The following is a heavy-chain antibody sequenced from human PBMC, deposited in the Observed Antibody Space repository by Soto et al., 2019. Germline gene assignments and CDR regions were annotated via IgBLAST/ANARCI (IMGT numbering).Heavy chain of an antibody. Sequence: EVQLVESGGRLVQRGGSLRLSCSGSGFIFGDHVLDWVRQAPGKGLEWVAGISGSGNSPFFRDSVKGRFTISRDNSKNTVYLEMNNLRDEDSAMYFCARATHSYSGSHELDAWGLGTLVTVSS. CDR3: ARATHSYSGSHELDA. CDR1: GFIFGDHV. CDR2: ISGSGNSP. D-gene: IGHD1-26*01. J-gene: IGHJ5*02. V-gene: IGHV3-23*04.